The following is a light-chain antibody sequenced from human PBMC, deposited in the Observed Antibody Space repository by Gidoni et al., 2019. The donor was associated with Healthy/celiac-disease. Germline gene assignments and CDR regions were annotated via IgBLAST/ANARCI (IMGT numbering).Light chain of an antibody. V-gene: IGKV3-15*01. J-gene: IGKJ4*01. CDR1: QGVSSN. CDR2: GAS. Sequence: EIVMTQSPATLSVSPGERATLSCRASQGVSSNLAWYQQKPGQAPRLLIYGASTRATGIPARSSGSGSGTEFTLTISSLQSEDFAVYYCQQYNNWPPAFGGGTKLEIK. CDR3: QQYNNWPPA.